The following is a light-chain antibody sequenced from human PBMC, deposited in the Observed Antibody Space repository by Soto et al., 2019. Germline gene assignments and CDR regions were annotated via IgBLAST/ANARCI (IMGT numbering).Light chain of an antibody. CDR3: QSYDNSLSGHVI. CDR1: SSNIGAGYV. V-gene: IGLV1-40*01. Sequence: QSVLTQPPSVSGAPGQRVTISCTGRSSNIGAGYVVQWYQQLPGAAPKLLIHGNSNRPSGVPDRFSGSKSGTSASLTITGLQAEDEADYYCQSYDNSLSGHVIFGGGTKVTVL. CDR2: GNS. J-gene: IGLJ2*01.